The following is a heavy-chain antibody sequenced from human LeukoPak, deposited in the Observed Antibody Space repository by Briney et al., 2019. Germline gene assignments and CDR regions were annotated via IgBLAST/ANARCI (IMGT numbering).Heavy chain of an antibody. Sequence: SETLSLTCAVSGGSFSGYYWSWIRQPPGKGLEWIGEINHSGSTNYNPSLKSRVTISVDTSKNQFSLKLSSVTAADTAVYYCARGWGYSAFDYWGQGTLVTVSS. V-gene: IGHV4-34*01. J-gene: IGHJ4*02. CDR3: ARGWGYSAFDY. D-gene: IGHD3-22*01. CDR1: GGSFSGYY. CDR2: INHSGST.